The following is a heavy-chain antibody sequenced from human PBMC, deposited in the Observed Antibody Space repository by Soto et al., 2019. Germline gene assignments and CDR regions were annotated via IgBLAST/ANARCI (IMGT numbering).Heavy chain of an antibody. CDR1: GFTFSSYA. CDR2: ISGSGSTT. CDR3: AKDRDFWGGYYKHRGFDY. Sequence: EVELLESGGGLVQPGGSLRLSCAASGFTFSSYAMSWVRQAPGKGLEWVSAISGSGSTTHYADSVKGRFTISRDRAKNMVHLQMNSVRAEDTALYYCAKDRDFWGGYYKHRGFDYWGQGTLVTVSS. J-gene: IGHJ4*02. V-gene: IGHV3-23*01. D-gene: IGHD3-3*01.